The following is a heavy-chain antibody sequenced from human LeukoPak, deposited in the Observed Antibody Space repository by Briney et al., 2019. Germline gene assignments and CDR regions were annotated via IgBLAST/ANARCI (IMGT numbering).Heavy chain of an antibody. CDR1: GFTFSSYA. V-gene: IGHV3-30*04. D-gene: IGHD4-17*01. J-gene: IGHJ4*02. CDR2: ISYDGSNK. Sequence: GRSLGLSCAASGFTFSSYAMHWVRQASGKGLEWVAVISYDGSNKYYADSVKGRFTISRDNSKNTLYLQMNSLRAEDTAVYYCARSHDYGDYPDYWGQGTLVTVSS. CDR3: ARSHDYGDYPDY.